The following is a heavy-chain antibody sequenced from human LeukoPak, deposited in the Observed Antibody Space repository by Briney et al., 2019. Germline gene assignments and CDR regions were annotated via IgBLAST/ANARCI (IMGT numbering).Heavy chain of an antibody. Sequence: SSETLSLTCTVSGGSISRYYWNWIRQPPGKGLEWIGYIYYSGTTNYNPSLKSRVTISIDTSRNQFSLKLSSVTAADTAVYYCASGRPLGFDYWGQGTLVTVSS. D-gene: IGHD1-26*01. V-gene: IGHV4-59*01. CDR3: ASGRPLGFDY. CDR1: GGSISRYY. CDR2: IYYSGTT. J-gene: IGHJ4*02.